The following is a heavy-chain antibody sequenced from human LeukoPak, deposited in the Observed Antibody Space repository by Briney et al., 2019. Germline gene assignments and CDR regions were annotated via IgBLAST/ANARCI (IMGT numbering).Heavy chain of an antibody. Sequence: GESLKISCPSSGHSFASYWIGWVRQMPGQGLEWMGIIYPGDSDTRYSPSFEGQVTISVDKSITTAYLQWTSLKASDTAMYYCARLAGNNWLDPWGQGTLVTVSS. CDR3: ARLAGNNWLDP. CDR2: IYPGDSDT. V-gene: IGHV5-51*01. CDR1: GHSFASYW. J-gene: IGHJ5*02.